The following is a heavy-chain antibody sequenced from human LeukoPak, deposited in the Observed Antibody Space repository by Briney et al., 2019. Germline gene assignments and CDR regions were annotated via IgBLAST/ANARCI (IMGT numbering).Heavy chain of an antibody. CDR2: IYYSGST. Sequence: SETLSLTCAVSGGSMSNYYGTWIRQAPGKGLEWIGYIYYSGSTNYNPSPKSRLTISVDTSKNQFSLRLSSVTAADTAVYYCARLRGNYFPDYWGQGTLVTVSS. CDR3: ARLRGNYFPDY. D-gene: IGHD4-11*01. V-gene: IGHV4-59*01. CDR1: GGSMSNYY. J-gene: IGHJ4*02.